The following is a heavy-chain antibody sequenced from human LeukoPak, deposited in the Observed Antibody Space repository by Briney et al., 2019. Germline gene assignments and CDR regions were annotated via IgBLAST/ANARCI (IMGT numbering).Heavy chain of an antibody. Sequence: ASVKVSCKASGYTFTGYYMHGVRQAPAQGLEWMGRINPNSGGTNYPQKFQGRVTMSRDTSISTAYMELSRLRSDDTAVYYCARARHCSGGSCYLDAFDIWGQGTMVTVSS. V-gene: IGHV1-2*06. D-gene: IGHD2-15*01. CDR2: INPNSGGT. J-gene: IGHJ3*02. CDR3: ARARHCSGGSCYLDAFDI. CDR1: GYTFTGYY.